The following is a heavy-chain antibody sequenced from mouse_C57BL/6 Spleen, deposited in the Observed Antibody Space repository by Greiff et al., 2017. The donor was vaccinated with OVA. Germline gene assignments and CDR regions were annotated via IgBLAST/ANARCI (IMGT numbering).Heavy chain of an antibody. V-gene: IGHV1-82*01. CDR1: GYAFSSSW. CDR3: ARGTGSRSFAY. D-gene: IGHD1-1*01. Sequence: VQLQESGPELVKPGASVKISCKASGYAFSSSWMNWVKQRPGKGLEWIGRIYPGDGDTNYNGKFKGKATLTAAKSSSTAYMQLSSLTSEDSAVYFCARGTGSRSFAYWGQGTLVTVSA. CDR2: IYPGDGDT. J-gene: IGHJ3*01.